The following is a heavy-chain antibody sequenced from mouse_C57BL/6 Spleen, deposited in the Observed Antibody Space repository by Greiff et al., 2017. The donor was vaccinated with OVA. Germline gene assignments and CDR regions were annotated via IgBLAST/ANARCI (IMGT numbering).Heavy chain of an antibody. Sequence: QVQLKQPGAELVRPGTSVKLSCKASGYTFTSYWMHWVKQRPGQGLEWIGVIDPSDSYTNYNQKFKGKATLTVDTSSSTAYMQLSSLTSEDSAVYYCARSTTVVFYWYFDVWGTGTTVTVSS. CDR1: GYTFTSYW. D-gene: IGHD1-1*01. CDR3: ARSTTVVFYWYFDV. CDR2: IDPSDSYT. V-gene: IGHV1-59*01. J-gene: IGHJ1*03.